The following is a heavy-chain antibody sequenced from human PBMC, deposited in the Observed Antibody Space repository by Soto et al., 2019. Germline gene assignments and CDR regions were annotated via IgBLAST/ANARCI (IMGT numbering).Heavy chain of an antibody. CDR1: GYTFTAYS. CDR2: INPKFGDT. J-gene: IGHJ6*02. D-gene: IGHD3-10*01. CDR3: ARNMDYYYGPGSGNGHGV. V-gene: IGHV1-2*02. Sequence: QVQLVQAGAEVKEPGDSVRVSCEASGYTFTAYSIHWVRQVPRQGLEWMGWINPKFGDTTYAQDFQGRGTMTRDMAIRTVYLELSRLTSDDTAIYYCARNMDYYYGPGSGNGHGVWGQGTTVTVFS.